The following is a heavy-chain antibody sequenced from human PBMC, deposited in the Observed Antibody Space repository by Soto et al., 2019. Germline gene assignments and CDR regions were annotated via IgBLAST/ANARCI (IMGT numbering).Heavy chain of an antibody. V-gene: IGHV1-69*02. CDR3: ARGPTYSAGSYYRN. CDR1: GGSFSRYT. CDR2: IVPTLNIA. D-gene: IGHD3-10*01. J-gene: IGHJ4*02. Sequence: QVQLVQSGAEVKKPGSSVEVSCKASGGSFSRYTFSWVRQAPGQGLEWMGRIVPTLNIANYAPKFQGRVSFSADKSTGTVYMELRSLTSADTAVYYCARGPTYSAGSYYRNWGQGTLVTVS.